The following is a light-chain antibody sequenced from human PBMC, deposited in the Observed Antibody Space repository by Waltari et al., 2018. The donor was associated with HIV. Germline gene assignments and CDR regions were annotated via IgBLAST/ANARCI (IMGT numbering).Light chain of an antibody. Sequence: QSVLTQPPSASGAPGQRVTISCSGSSSNIGSNYVYWYQRLPGTAPKLLIYRNNQRPSGVPDRFSGSKSGTSASLAISGLRSEDEADYYCAAWTDSRYVVFGGGTKLTVL. CDR2: RNN. CDR1: SSNIGSNY. CDR3: AAWTDSRYVV. J-gene: IGLJ2*01. V-gene: IGLV1-47*01.